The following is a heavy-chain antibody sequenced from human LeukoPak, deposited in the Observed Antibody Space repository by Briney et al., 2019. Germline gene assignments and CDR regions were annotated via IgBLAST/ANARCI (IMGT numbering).Heavy chain of an antibody. Sequence: GGSLRLPCAASGFTFSSYGMHWVRQAPGKGLEWVAVISYDGSNKYYADSVKGRFTISRDNSKNTLYLQMNSLRGEDTAVYYCAKVKAHSSSWYWFDPWGQGTLVTVSS. CDR2: ISYDGSNK. CDR1: GFTFSSYG. V-gene: IGHV3-30*18. J-gene: IGHJ5*02. D-gene: IGHD6-13*01. CDR3: AKVKAHSSSWYWFDP.